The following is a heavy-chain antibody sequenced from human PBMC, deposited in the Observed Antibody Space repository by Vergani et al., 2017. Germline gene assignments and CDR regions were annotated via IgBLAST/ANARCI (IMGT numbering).Heavy chain of an antibody. CDR3: ARHSTVEWLVKLGWIDP. Sequence: QLQLQESGPGLVKPSATLSLTCSVSGASIRSSNYYWGWIRQPPGKGLDWIASIYYSGSTYYNPSLKSRVTISVDTSKNQFSLKLSSGTAADTAVYFCARHSTVEWLVKLGWIDPWGQGILVTVSS. D-gene: IGHD6-19*01. CDR1: GASIRSSNYY. J-gene: IGHJ5*02. V-gene: IGHV4-39*01. CDR2: IYYSGST.